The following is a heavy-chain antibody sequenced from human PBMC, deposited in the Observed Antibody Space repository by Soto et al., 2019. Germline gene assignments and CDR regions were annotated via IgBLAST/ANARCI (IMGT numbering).Heavy chain of an antibody. CDR1: GGSVSSGSYY. J-gene: IGHJ3*02. D-gene: IGHD1-1*01. CDR3: ARVERGTATTVVDAFDI. Sequence: QVQLQQWGAGLLKPSETLSLTCAVYGGSVSSGSYYWSWIRQPPGKGLEWIGEMSHSGGTHFNPSLKSRGTISVDTSKNQFSLKMSTVTAADTSIYYCARVERGTATTVVDAFDIWGPGTMVTVSS. CDR2: MSHSGGT. V-gene: IGHV4-34*01.